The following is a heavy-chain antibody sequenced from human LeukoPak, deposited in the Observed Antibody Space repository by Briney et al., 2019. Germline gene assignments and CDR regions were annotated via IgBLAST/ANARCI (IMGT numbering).Heavy chain of an antibody. D-gene: IGHD3-3*01. Sequence: GASVKVSCKASGYTFTSYDINWVRQATGQGLDWMGWMNPNSGNTGYAQKFQGRVTMTRNTSISTAYMELSSLRSEDTAVYYCARGLRSPLLRFLEWLPDQYYYYYYYMDVWGKGTTVTVSS. CDR2: MNPNSGNT. V-gene: IGHV1-8*01. CDR3: ARGLRSPLLRFLEWLPDQYYYYYYYMDV. J-gene: IGHJ6*03. CDR1: GYTFTSYD.